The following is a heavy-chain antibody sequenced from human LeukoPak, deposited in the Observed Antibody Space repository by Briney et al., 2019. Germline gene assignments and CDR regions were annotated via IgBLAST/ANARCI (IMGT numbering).Heavy chain of an antibody. D-gene: IGHD6-25*01. CDR3: AKANTVSGQGNAFDI. Sequence: GGSLRLSCAASGFTFSDYYMSWIRQAPGKGLEWVSYISSSGSTIYYADSVKGRFTISRDNAKNSLYLQMNSLRAEDTAVYYCAKANTVSGQGNAFDIWGQGTMVTVSS. CDR2: ISSSGSTI. V-gene: IGHV3-11*01. CDR1: GFTFSDYY. J-gene: IGHJ3*02.